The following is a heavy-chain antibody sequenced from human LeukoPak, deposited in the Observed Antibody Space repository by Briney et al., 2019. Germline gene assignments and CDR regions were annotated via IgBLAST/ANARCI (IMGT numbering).Heavy chain of an antibody. CDR2: ISGSRSYT. D-gene: IGHD5-12*01. Sequence: TGGSLRLSCAASEFTFSTYSMNWVRQAPGKGLEWVSAISGSRSYTYYADSVKGRFTISRDNSKNTLYLQMNSLRAEDTAVYYCAKSRGYSGYDYTDYWGQGTLVTVSS. CDR1: EFTFSTYS. J-gene: IGHJ4*02. CDR3: AKSRGYSGYDYTDY. V-gene: IGHV3-21*01.